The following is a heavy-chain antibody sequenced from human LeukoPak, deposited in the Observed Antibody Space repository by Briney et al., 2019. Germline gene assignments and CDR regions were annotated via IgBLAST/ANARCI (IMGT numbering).Heavy chain of an antibody. CDR3: AREVGIAAAGDNWFDP. CDR2: VYYSGST. V-gene: IGHV4-59*01. Sequence: SETLSLTCTVSGGSISSYYWSWIRQPPGKGLEWIGYVYYSGSTNYNPSLKSRVTISVDTSKNQFSLKLGSVTAADTAVYYCAREVGIAAAGDNWFDPWGQGTLVTVSS. D-gene: IGHD6-13*01. J-gene: IGHJ5*02. CDR1: GGSISSYY.